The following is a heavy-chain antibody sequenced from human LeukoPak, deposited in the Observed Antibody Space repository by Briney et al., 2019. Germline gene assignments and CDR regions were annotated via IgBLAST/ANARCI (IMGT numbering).Heavy chain of an antibody. CDR3: ARATSEYYYGYYFDY. J-gene: IGHJ4*02. CDR1: GGSISSYY. D-gene: IGHD3-10*01. V-gene: IGHV4-59*01. Sequence: SETLSLTCTVSGGSISSYYSSWIRQPPGKGLEWIGYIYYSGSTNYNPSLKSRVTISVDTSKNQFSLKLSSVTAADTAVNYCARATSEYYYGYYFDYWGQGTLVTVSS. CDR2: IYYSGST.